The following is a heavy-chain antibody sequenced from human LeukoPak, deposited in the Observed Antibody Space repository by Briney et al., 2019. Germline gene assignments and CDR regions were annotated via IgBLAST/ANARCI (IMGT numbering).Heavy chain of an antibody. CDR1: GFTFSSYG. D-gene: IGHD6-19*01. V-gene: IGHV3-30*02. Sequence: GSLRLSCAASGFTFSSYGMHWVRQAPGKGLEWVAFIRYDGSNKYYADSVKGRFTISRDNSKNTLYLQMNSLRAEDTAVYYCANAKGERMAGYFDYWGQGTLVTVSS. J-gene: IGHJ4*02. CDR2: IRYDGSNK. CDR3: ANAKGERMAGYFDY.